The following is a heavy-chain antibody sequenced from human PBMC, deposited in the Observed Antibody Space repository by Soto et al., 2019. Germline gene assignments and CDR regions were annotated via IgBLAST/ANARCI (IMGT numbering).Heavy chain of an antibody. CDR3: ARGRGTIMITFGGVIVPGAFDI. CDR1: GYTFTSYD. D-gene: IGHD3-16*02. Sequence: ASVKVSCKASGYTFTSYDINWVRQATGQGLEWMGWMNPNSGNTGYAQKFQGRVTMTTDTSTSTAYMELRSLRSDDTAVYYCARGRGTIMITFGGVIVPGAFDIWGQGTMVTVSS. CDR2: MNPNSGNT. J-gene: IGHJ3*02. V-gene: IGHV1-8*01.